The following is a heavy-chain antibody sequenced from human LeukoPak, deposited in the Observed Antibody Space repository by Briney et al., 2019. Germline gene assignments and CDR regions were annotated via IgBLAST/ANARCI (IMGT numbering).Heavy chain of an antibody. Sequence: GASVKVSCKASGGTFSSYAISWVRQAPGQGLEWMGRIIPIFGTANYAQKFQGRVTITTDESTSTAYMELSSLRSEDTAVYYCARGDNRGYCSGGSCYLNWFDPWGQGTLVTVSS. CDR3: ARGDNRGYCSGGSCYLNWFDP. V-gene: IGHV1-69*05. D-gene: IGHD2-15*01. CDR1: GGTFSSYA. CDR2: IIPIFGTA. J-gene: IGHJ5*02.